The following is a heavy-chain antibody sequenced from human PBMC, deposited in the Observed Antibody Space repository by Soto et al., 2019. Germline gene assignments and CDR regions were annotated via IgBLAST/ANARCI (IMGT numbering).Heavy chain of an antibody. Sequence: GASVKVSSKASGYTFSSNAISGVRQAPGQGLEWMGWMNAYSGNTGYAQKFQGRVTMTRNTSISTAYMELSSLRSEDTAVYYCARAGSIAAQEYFQPWGQGPLVTFSP. V-gene: IGHV1-8*02. CDR1: GYTFSSNA. CDR2: MNAYSGNT. J-gene: IGHJ1*01. D-gene: IGHD6-6*01. CDR3: ARAGSIAAQEYFQP.